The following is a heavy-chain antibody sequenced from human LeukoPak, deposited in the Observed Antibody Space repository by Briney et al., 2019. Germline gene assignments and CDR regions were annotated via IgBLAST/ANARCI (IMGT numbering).Heavy chain of an antibody. D-gene: IGHD2-8*01. J-gene: IGHJ4*02. CDR1: GFMFSSYP. V-gene: IGHV3-64*01. CDR2: ISSNGGST. CDR3: AREGTPGTNDY. Sequence: GGSLRLSCAASGFMFSSYPMHWVRHAPGKGLESVSAISSNGGSTYYAHSVKGRFTISRDNSKNTLYLQMGSLTVEDMAVYYCAREGTPGTNDYWGQGTLVTVSS.